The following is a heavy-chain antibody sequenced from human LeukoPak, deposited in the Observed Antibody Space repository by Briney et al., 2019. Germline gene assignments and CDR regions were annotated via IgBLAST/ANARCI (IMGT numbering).Heavy chain of an antibody. V-gene: IGHV4-39*07. CDR1: GGSISGSRYF. Sequence: SETLSLTCTVSGGSISGSRYFWGGIGQPPGKGLEWIGSIYYSGSTYYNPSLKSRVTISVDTSKNQFSLKLSSVTAADTAVYYCAAGWNLDYWGQGTLVTVSS. CDR2: IYYSGST. J-gene: IGHJ4*02. D-gene: IGHD1-1*01. CDR3: AAGWNLDY.